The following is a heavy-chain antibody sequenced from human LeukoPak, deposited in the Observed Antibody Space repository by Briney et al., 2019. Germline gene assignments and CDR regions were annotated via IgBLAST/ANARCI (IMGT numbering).Heavy chain of an antibody. CDR2: ISVSGGST. J-gene: IGHJ4*02. V-gene: IGHV3-23*01. CDR3: ANPPRT. CDR1: GFTFSSYG. Sequence: PGGSLILSCAASGFTFSSYGMSWVRQAPGKGPEWVSTISVSGGSTYYADSVKGRFTVSRDNSKNTLYLQMNSLRGEDTAVYYCANPPRTWGQGTLVTVSS.